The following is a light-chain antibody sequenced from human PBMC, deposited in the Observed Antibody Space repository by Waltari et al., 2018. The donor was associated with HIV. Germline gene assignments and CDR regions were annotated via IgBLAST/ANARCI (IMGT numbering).Light chain of an antibody. CDR1: QSVGTN. CDR2: GVS. CDR3: QQYNNWPPWT. V-gene: IGKV3-15*01. Sequence: SPGGRATLSCRASQSVGTNLAWYQQRPGQAPRLLIYGVSTRATDIPARFSGSGSGTDFTLTINSLQSEDSAVYYCQQYNNWPPWTFGQGTKVEI. J-gene: IGKJ1*01.